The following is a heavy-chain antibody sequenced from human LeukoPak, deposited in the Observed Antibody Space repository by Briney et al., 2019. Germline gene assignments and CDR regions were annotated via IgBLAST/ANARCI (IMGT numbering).Heavy chain of an antibody. CDR1: GGAVSSYY. D-gene: IGHD1-7*01. V-gene: IGHV4-59*02. Sequence: SETLSLTCTVSGGAVSSYYWSWIRQPPGKGLEWIGYIYYSGSTNYNPSLKSRVTISVDTSKNQFSLKLSSVTAADTAVYHCARDNWNYGSSMDVWGQGTTVTVSS. CDR3: ARDNWNYGSSMDV. CDR2: IYYSGST. J-gene: IGHJ6*02.